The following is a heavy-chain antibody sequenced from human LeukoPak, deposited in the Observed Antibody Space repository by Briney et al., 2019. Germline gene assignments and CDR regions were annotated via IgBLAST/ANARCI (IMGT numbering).Heavy chain of an antibody. D-gene: IGHD1-7*01. J-gene: IGHJ4*02. Sequence: GESLKISCKASGYSFTKYWSGWVRQMPGKGVEGMGMIVPGDSDIRYSPSFQGQSTVSAHKSISTAYLQWRRLKASRTAMSSCARSTTLDSWGQRTVVTVSP. V-gene: IGHV5-51*06. CDR2: IVPGDSDI. CDR1: GYSFTKYW. CDR3: ARSTTLDS.